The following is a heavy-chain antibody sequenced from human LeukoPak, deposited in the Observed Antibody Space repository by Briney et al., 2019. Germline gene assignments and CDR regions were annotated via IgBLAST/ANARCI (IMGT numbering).Heavy chain of an antibody. CDR1: GFTFSSYS. CDR3: AREGIRGVIPPFDY. CDR2: ISSSSSTI. J-gene: IGHJ4*02. V-gene: IGHV3-48*04. Sequence: PGGSLRLSCAASGFTFSSYSMNWVRQAPGKGLEWVSYISSSSSTIYYADSVKGRFTISRDNAKNSLYLQMNSLRAEDTAVYYCAREGIRGVIPPFDYWGQGTLVTVSS. D-gene: IGHD3-10*01.